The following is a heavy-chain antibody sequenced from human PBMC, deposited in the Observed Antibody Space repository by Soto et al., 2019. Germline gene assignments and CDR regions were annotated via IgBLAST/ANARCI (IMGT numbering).Heavy chain of an antibody. CDR2: IHSDGSST. CDR3: ARGDRGAFDL. D-gene: IGHD2-21*02. J-gene: IGHJ3*01. CDR1: GFTFSSYS. V-gene: IGHV3-74*01. Sequence: GGSLRLSCAASGFTFSSYSMHWVRQAPGQGLVWVSRIHSDGSSTTYADSVKGRFTISRDNAKNTLYLQMNSLRAEDTAVYYCARGDRGAFDLWGQGTMVTVSS.